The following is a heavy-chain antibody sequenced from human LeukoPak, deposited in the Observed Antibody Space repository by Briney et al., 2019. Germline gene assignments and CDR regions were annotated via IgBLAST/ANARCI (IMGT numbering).Heavy chain of an antibody. CDR3: AKDRRYSQDY. CDR2: IRYDGSNK. D-gene: IGHD2-15*01. V-gene: IGHV3-30*02. Sequence: EGSLRLSCAASGFTLSSYGMHWVRQAPGKGLEWVAFIRYDGSNKNYADSAKGRFTISRDNSKNTLYLQMNSLRAEDTAVYYCAKDRRYSQDYWGQGTLATVSS. J-gene: IGHJ4*02. CDR1: GFTLSSYG.